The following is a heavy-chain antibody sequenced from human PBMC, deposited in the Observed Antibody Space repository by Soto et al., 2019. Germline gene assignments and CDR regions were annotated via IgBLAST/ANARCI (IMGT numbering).Heavy chain of an antibody. V-gene: IGHV3-15*07. CDR2: IKSKTDGGTT. CDR3: ATDQLWELLVYAFDI. D-gene: IGHD1-26*01. CDR1: SVSNAW. J-gene: IGHJ3*02. Sequence: SVSNAWMNWVRQAPGKGLEWVGRIKSKTDGGTTDYAAPVKGRFTISRDDSKNTLYLQMNSLKTEDTAVYYCATDQLWELLVYAFDIWGQGTMVTVSS.